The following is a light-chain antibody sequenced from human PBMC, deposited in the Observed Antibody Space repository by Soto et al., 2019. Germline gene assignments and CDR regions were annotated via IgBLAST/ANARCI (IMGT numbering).Light chain of an antibody. V-gene: IGKV1-5*01. CDR1: QSISSW. CDR2: GAS. J-gene: IGKJ1*01. CDR3: LQDLKYPWT. Sequence: DIQRTQSPSTLSASVGYRPTISCQASQSISSWLAWYQQKPGKPPKVLIYGASNLQSGVPPRFSGSGSGTDFTLASSSLQPEDSATYYCLQDLKYPWTFGQGTKVDIK.